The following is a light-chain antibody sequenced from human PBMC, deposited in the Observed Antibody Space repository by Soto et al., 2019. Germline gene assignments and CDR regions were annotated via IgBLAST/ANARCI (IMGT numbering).Light chain of an antibody. CDR1: QGIDSY. V-gene: IGKV1-39*01. CDR3: QQSYSSPPYT. J-gene: IGKJ2*01. Sequence: DIQMTQSPSSLSASVGDRVTITCRASQGIDSYLNWYQQKPGKAPNLLIYGASSLHSGVPSRFSGSGSGTDFTLTISSLQPEDFATYYCQQSYSSPPYTFGQGTKLEI. CDR2: GAS.